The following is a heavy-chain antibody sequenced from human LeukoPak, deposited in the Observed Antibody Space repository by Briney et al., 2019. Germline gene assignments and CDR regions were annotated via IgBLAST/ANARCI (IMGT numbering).Heavy chain of an antibody. CDR2: INHSGST. V-gene: IGHV4-34*01. Sequence: SETLSLTCTVYGGSFSGYYWSWIRQPPGKGLEWIGEINHSGSTNYNPSLKSRVTISVDTSKNQFSLKLSSVTAADTAVYYCARGRVSRGFDYWGQGTLVTVSS. D-gene: IGHD5-12*01. J-gene: IGHJ4*02. CDR1: GGSFSGYY. CDR3: ARGRVSRGFDY.